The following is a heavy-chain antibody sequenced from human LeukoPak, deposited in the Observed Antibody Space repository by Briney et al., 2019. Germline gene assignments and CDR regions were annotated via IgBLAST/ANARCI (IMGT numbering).Heavy chain of an antibody. CDR3: VRDRVGPDY. CDR1: GFTFSSAW. Sequence: GGSLRLSCAASGFTFSSAWLHWVRQAPGTGLVWVSRITDDATTTYADSVRGRFTISRDNAKNILYLQMNSLRAEDTAVYYCVRDRVGPDYWGQGTLVTVSS. V-gene: IGHV3-74*03. J-gene: IGHJ4*02. CDR2: ITDDATT. D-gene: IGHD1-26*01.